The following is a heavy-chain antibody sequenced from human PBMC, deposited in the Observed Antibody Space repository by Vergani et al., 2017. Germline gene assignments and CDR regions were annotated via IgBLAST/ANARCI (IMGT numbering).Heavy chain of an antibody. CDR1: GGTFTGYY. J-gene: IGHJ4*02. CDR3: ARSSYYYDSRGYYY. Sequence: QVQLVQSGAEVKKPGSSVKVSCKASGGTFTGYYMHWVRQAPGQGLEWMGWIDPNSGGTNSAQKFQGRVTMTRDTSISTAYMELSRLRSDDTAVYYCARSSYYYDSRGYYYWGQGTLVTVSS. D-gene: IGHD3-22*01. V-gene: IGHV1-2*02. CDR2: IDPNSGGT.